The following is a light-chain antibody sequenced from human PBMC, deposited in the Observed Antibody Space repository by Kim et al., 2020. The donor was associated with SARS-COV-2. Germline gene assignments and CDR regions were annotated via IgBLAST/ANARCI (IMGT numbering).Light chain of an antibody. J-gene: IGKJ3*01. CDR3: HEYNSDFT. CDR2: DAS. V-gene: IGKV1-5*01. CDR1: ETVSTS. Sequence: SASVGDTVTLSWRVSETVSTSLAWYNKKLARPPSALISDASSLERAVPSRFSGSGSGTEFPLPTSSRKPDDFESYSCHEYNSDFTFGPGTKVDIK.